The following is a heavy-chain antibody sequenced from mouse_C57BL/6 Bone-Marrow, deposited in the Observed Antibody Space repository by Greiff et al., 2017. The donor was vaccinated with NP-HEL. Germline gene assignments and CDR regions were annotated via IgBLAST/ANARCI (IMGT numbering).Heavy chain of an antibody. D-gene: IGHD1-1*01. Sequence: VKLMESGAELARPGASVKLSCKASGYTFTSYGISWVKQRTGQGLEWIGEIYPRSGNTYYNEKFKGKATLTADKSSSTAYMEFRSLTSEDSAVYFCARVGYYYGRGFAYWGQGTLVTVSA. J-gene: IGHJ3*01. CDR3: ARVGYYYGRGFAY. CDR1: GYTFTSYG. CDR2: IYPRSGNT. V-gene: IGHV1-81*01.